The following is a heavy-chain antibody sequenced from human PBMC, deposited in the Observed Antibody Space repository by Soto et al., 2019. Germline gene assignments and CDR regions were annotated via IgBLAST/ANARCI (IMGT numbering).Heavy chain of an antibody. Sequence: RXPVKVSCKASGRSFSYSTINWLRQAPGQPLEWMGGIIPIFDTANYGEKFQGRVTITADESTSTSFMEVSSLRSEDTAVYYCARNGTLTGYSYGMDAWGQGTMVTVSS. J-gene: IGHJ6*02. D-gene: IGHD1-1*01. CDR3: ARNGTLTGYSYGMDA. CDR2: IIPIFDTA. V-gene: IGHV1-69*13. CDR1: GRSFSYST.